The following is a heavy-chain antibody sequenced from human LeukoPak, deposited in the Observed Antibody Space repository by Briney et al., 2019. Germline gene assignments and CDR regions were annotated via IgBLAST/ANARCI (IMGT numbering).Heavy chain of an antibody. D-gene: IGHD3-9*01. J-gene: IGHJ4*02. CDR1: RFTFYNYA. CDR2: ISGSGGST. CDR3: AKLGILTGHYYFDY. V-gene: IGHV3-23*01. Sequence: GGSLRLSCAASRFTFYNYAMSWVRQAPGKGLEWVSVISGSGGSTYNAVSVKGRFTISRDNSKNTLYPQMNSLRAEDTAVYYCAKLGILTGHYYFDYWGQGTLLTVSS.